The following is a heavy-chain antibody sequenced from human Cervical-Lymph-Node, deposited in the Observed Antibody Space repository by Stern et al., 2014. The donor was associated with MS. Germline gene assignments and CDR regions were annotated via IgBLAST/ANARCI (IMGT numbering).Heavy chain of an antibody. CDR3: ALPGHFYTNAPDY. CDR1: GFAFASYA. V-gene: IGHV3-30*03. Sequence: QVQLVESGGGVVQPGGSLRLSCATSGFAFASYALHWVRQAPGKGLEWVAFISNDGSNKYYADSLKDRFIVSRDYSKKTLNLQINSLRREDTAVYYCALPGHFYTNAPDYWGQGTLVTVSS. D-gene: IGHD2-8*01. J-gene: IGHJ4*02. CDR2: ISNDGSNK.